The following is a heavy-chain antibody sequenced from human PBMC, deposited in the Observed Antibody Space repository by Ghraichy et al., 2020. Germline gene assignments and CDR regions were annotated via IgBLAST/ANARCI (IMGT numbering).Heavy chain of an antibody. CDR1: GGTFSSYA. D-gene: IGHD1-26*01. CDR2: IIPIFGTA. Sequence: SVKVSCKASGGTFSSYAISWVRQAPGQGLEWMGGIIPIFGTANYAQKFQGRVTITADESTSTAYMELSSLRSEDTAVYYCAREGYGGSHRANLYGMDVWGQGTTVTVSS. CDR3: AREGYGGSHRANLYGMDV. J-gene: IGHJ6*02. V-gene: IGHV1-69*13.